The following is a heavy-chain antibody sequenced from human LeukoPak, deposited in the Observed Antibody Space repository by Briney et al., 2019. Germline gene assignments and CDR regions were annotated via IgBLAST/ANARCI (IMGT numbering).Heavy chain of an antibody. Sequence: ASVKVSCKASGGTFSSYAISWVRQAPGRGLEWMGRIIPIFGTANYAQKFQGRVTITTDESTSTAYMELSSLRSEDTAVYYCARDSPVQTTYFDYWGQGTLVTVSS. CDR3: ARDSPVQTTYFDY. D-gene: IGHD1-7*01. CDR1: GGTFSSYA. J-gene: IGHJ4*02. V-gene: IGHV1-69*05. CDR2: IIPIFGTA.